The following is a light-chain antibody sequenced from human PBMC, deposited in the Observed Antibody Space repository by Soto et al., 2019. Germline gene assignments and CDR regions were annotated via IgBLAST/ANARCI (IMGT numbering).Light chain of an antibody. CDR3: QQLNSYPT. V-gene: IGKV1-9*01. CDR1: QGISSY. CDR2: AAS. J-gene: IGKJ5*01. Sequence: DIQLTQSPSFLSASVGDRFTITCRASQGISSYLAWYQQKPGKAPKLLIYAASTLQSGVPSRFSGSGSGTEFTLTISSLQPEDFATYYCQQLNSYPTFGQGTRLEI.